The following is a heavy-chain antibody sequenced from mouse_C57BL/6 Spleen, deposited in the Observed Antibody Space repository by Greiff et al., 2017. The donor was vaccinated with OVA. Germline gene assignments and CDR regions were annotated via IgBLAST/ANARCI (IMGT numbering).Heavy chain of an antibody. Sequence: EVHLVESGGGLVQPKGSLKLSCAASRFSFNTYAMNWVRQAPGKGLEWVARIRSKSNNYATYYADSVKDRFTISRDDSESMLYLQMNNLKTEDTAMYYCVRQGYYYGSSFDYWGQGTTLTVSS. CDR1: RFSFNTYA. CDR3: VRQGYYYGSSFDY. CDR2: IRSKSNNYAT. J-gene: IGHJ2*01. D-gene: IGHD1-1*01. V-gene: IGHV10-1*01.